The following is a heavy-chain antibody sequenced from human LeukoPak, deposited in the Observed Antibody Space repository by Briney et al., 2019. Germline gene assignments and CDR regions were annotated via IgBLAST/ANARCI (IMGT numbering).Heavy chain of an antibody. Sequence: GGSLRLPCAASGFTFSNYWMGWVRQAPGKGLEWVANIKQDGSEIYYVDSVKGRFTISRDTAKDSLYLQMNSLRAEDTAVYYCARDGLFVGPTEDYFDYWGQGTLVTVSS. D-gene: IGHD1-26*01. CDR2: IKQDGSEI. CDR3: ARDGLFVGPTEDYFDY. CDR1: GFTFSNYW. V-gene: IGHV3-7*01. J-gene: IGHJ4*02.